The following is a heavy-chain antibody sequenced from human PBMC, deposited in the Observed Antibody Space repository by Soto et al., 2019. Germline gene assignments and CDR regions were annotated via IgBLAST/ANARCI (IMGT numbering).Heavy chain of an antibody. Sequence: QVQLQESGPGLVKPSQTLSLICTVSGGSINSGGYYWNWIRQHPGKGLEWIGYIFYSGITYYNRFPRSRVTRSAETTKNPSSLILSSVAAADTAVFFCARGVRNSGYRRSWVFYYCGQGTVVNFSS. CDR2: IFYSGIT. D-gene: IGHD6-13*01. J-gene: IGHJ4*02. CDR3: ARGVRNSGYRRSWVFYY. CDR1: GGSINSGGYY. V-gene: IGHV4-31*03.